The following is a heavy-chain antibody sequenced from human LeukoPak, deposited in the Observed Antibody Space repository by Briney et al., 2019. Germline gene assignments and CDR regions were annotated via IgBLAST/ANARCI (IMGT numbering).Heavy chain of an antibody. D-gene: IGHD2-2*01. V-gene: IGHV3-30*02. CDR1: GFTFSSYG. J-gene: IGHJ4*02. Sequence: GGSLRLSCAASGFTFSSYGMHWVRQAPGKGLEWVAFIHFDGSTKYFGDSVKGRFTISRDNSKNTLYLQMNSLRPEDTAVYYCAKDQCTRTSCDGYPGYWGQGSLVTVSS. CDR3: AKDQCTRTSCDGYPGY. CDR2: IHFDGSTK.